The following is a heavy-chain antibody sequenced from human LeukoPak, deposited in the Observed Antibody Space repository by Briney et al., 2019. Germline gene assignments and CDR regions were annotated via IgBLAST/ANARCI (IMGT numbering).Heavy chain of an antibody. CDR1: GGSFSGYY. CDR3: ARVRVTKYYYTSSGSFLEFVY. Sequence: SETLSLTCAVYGGSFSGYYWSWIRQPPGKGLEWIWAINHSGSTNYSPSLKSRVTISVDTSKNQFSLNLNSVTAADTAIYYCARVRVTKYYYTSSGSFLEFVYWGEGNLVTVSS. V-gene: IGHV4-34*01. CDR2: INHSGST. J-gene: IGHJ4*02. D-gene: IGHD3-10*01.